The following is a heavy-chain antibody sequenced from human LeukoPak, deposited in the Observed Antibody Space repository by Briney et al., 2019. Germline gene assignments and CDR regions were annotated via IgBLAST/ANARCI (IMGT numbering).Heavy chain of an antibody. CDR1: GFTFSSYG. D-gene: IGHD6-13*01. CDR3: ARDLMRYSSSWYAYE. CDR2: IWYDGSNK. J-gene: IGHJ4*02. V-gene: IGHV3-33*01. Sequence: PGRSLRLSCAASGFTFSSYGMHWVRQAPGKGLGWVGVIWYDGSNKYYADSVKGRFTISRDNSKNTLYLQMNSLRAEDTAVYYCARDLMRYSSSWYAYEWGQGTLVTVSS.